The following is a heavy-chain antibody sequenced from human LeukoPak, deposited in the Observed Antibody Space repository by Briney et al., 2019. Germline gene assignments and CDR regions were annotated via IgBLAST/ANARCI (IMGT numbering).Heavy chain of an antibody. CDR1: GFTFSSYT. V-gene: IGHV3-64D*09. J-gene: IGHJ4*02. D-gene: IGHD2-8*01. Sequence: GGSLRLSCSVSGFTFSSYTMHWVRQARGKGLEYVSSININGGRTYYADSVKGRFTISRDNSKNTLYLQMSSLRTEDTAVYYCVKDKWIDHWGQGTLVTVSS. CDR3: VKDKWIDH. CDR2: ININGGRT.